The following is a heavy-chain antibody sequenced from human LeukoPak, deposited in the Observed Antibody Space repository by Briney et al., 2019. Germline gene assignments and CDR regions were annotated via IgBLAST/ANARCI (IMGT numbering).Heavy chain of an antibody. J-gene: IGHJ4*02. CDR3: AKATFDY. V-gene: IGHV3-9*01. CDR2: ISWNSGSI. CDR1: GFTFDDYA. Sequence: GRSLRLSCAASGFTFDDYAMHWVRQAPGKGLEWGSGISWNSGSIGYADSVKGRFTISRDNAKNSLYLQMNSLRAEDTALYYCAKATFDYWGQGTLVTVSS.